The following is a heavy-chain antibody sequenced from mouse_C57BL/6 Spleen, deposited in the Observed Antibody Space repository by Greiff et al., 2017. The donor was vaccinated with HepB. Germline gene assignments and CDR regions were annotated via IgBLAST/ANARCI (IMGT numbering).Heavy chain of an antibody. D-gene: IGHD2-4*01. V-gene: IGHV2-9-1*01. Sequence: VQLQQSGPGLVAPSQSLSITCTVSGFSLTSYAISWVRPPPGKGLEWLGVIRPGGGTNYNSALKSRQSISKDNTKSQVVLKMNSLQTDDTARYYCARKKGYDYDDGHWYFDVWGTGTTVTVSS. CDR3: ARKKGYDYDDGHWYFDV. J-gene: IGHJ1*03. CDR1: GFSLTSYA. CDR2: IRPGGGT.